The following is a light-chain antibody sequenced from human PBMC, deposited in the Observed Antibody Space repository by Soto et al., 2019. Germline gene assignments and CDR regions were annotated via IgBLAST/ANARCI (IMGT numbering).Light chain of an antibody. V-gene: IGLV3-21*04. CDR2: YDS. CDR3: QVWDSSSDHVV. CDR1: NXGSKS. Sequence: SYELTRPPSVSVAPGKTARIXCGGXNXGSKSVHWYQQKPGQAPVLVIYYDSDRPSGIPERFSGSNSGNTATLTISRVEAGDEADYYCQVWDSSSDHVVFGGGTKLTVL. J-gene: IGLJ2*01.